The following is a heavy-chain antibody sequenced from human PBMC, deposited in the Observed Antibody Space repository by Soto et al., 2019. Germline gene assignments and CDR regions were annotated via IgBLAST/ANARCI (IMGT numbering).Heavy chain of an antibody. J-gene: IGHJ6*01. D-gene: IGHD2-21*01. V-gene: IGHV3-7*04. CDR1: GFTFNRYW. CDR2: IKQDGSEK. CDR3: ARQFYCGGSACYDCGMVV. Sequence: EVQLVESGGGLVQPGGSLRLSCAAAGFTFNRYWMSWVRQAPGKGLEWVANIKQDGSEKYYVDSVTGRFTIPKDNAKNSLYLQMNILIDEDTAAYFCARQFYCGGSACYDCGMVVWGQGPTVTVSS.